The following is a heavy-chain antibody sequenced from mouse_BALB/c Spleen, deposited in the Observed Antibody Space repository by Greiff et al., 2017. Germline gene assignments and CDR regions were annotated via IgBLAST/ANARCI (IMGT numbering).Heavy chain of an antibody. CDR1: GFTFSSFG. V-gene: IGHV5-17*02. CDR3: ARRDYDGRPYYAMDY. Sequence: DVMLVESGGGLVQPGGSRKLSCAASGFTFSSFGMHWVRQAPEKGLEWVAYISSGSSTIYYADTVKGRFTISRDNPKNTLFLQMTSLRSEDTAMYYCARRDYDGRPYYAMDYWGQGTSVTVSS. D-gene: IGHD2-4*01. J-gene: IGHJ4*01. CDR2: ISSGSSTI.